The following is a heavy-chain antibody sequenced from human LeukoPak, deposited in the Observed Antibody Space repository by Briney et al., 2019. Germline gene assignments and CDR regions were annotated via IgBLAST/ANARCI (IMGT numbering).Heavy chain of an antibody. CDR3: ARVSMVRGVIMFPGSFDY. J-gene: IGHJ4*02. V-gene: IGHV1-2*02. CDR1: GYTFTGYY. Sequence: ASVKVSCKASGYTFTGYYMHWVRQAPGQGLEWMGWINPNSGGTNYAQKFQGRVTMTRDTSISTAYMELSRLRSDDTAVYYCARVSMVRGVIMFPGSFDYWGQGTLVTASS. CDR2: INPNSGGT. D-gene: IGHD3-10*01.